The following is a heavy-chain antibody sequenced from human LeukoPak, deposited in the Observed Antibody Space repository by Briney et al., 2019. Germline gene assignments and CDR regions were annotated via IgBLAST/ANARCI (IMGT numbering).Heavy chain of an antibody. D-gene: IGHD2-2*02. CDR2: ISSSSSYI. V-gene: IGHV3-21*01. J-gene: IGHJ4*02. Sequence: PGGSLRLSCAASGFTFSSYSMNWVRQAPGKGLEWVSSISSSSSYIYYADSVKGRFTISRDNAKNSLYLQMNSLRAEDTAVYYCARDLLQDIVVVPAAICAYWGQGTLVTVFS. CDR1: GFTFSSYS. CDR3: ARDLLQDIVVVPAAICAY.